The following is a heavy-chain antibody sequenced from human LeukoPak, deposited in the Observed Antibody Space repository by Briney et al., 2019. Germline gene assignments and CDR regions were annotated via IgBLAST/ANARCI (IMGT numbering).Heavy chain of an antibody. CDR1: GFTFSSYG. J-gene: IGHJ6*02. V-gene: IGHV3-33*01. CDR2: IWYDGSNK. Sequence: GGSLRLSCAASGFTFSSYGMHWVRQAPGKGLEWVAVIWYDGSNKYYADSVKGRFTISRDNSKNTLYLQMNSLRAEDTAVYYCARDPIMVRGVIIPPSDGMDVWGQGTTVTVPS. D-gene: IGHD3-10*01. CDR3: ARDPIMVRGVIIPPSDGMDV.